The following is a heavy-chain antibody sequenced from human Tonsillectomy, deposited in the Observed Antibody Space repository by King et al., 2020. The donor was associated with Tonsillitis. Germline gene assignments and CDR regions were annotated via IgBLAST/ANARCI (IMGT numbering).Heavy chain of an antibody. J-gene: IGHJ3*02. CDR2: IYSGGST. Sequence: VQLVESGGGLVQPGGSLRLSCAASGFTFSSNYMSWVRQAPGKGLEWVSVIYSGGSTYYADALKGRFSISRDNSTNTPYLQKNSLRAEDKAVYYWSRRSNYYDSSGYPSSFDIWGQGTMVTVSS. CDR1: GFTFSSNY. V-gene: IGHV3-66*04. CDR3: SRRSNYYDSSGYPSSFDI. D-gene: IGHD3-22*01.